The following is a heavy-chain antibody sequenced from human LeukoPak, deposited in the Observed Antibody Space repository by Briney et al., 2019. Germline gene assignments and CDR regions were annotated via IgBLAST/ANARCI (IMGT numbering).Heavy chain of an antibody. CDR2: ISYDGSYT. J-gene: IGHJ6*04. Sequence: GGSLRLSCVDSGLSFNTYAMHWVRQAPGKGLEWVAAISYDGSYTYYRDSVRGRFTISRDNSKNTMYLQMNSLRAEDTAMYYCARALDVWGKGPTVTVSS. CDR1: GLSFNTYA. V-gene: IGHV3-30*04. CDR3: ARALDV.